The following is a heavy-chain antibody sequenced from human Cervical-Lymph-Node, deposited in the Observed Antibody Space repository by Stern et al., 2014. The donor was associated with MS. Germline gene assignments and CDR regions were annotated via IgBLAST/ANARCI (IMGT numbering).Heavy chain of an antibody. CDR3: AKVEVATINFFFDY. D-gene: IGHD5-24*01. CDR2: ISYDGSKK. CDR1: GFTFSNYG. Sequence: VQLLESGGGVVQPGMSLMLSCAASGFTFSNYGMHWVRQAPGKGLEWVADISYDGSKKFYADSVKGRFTISRDNSRNTLYLQMSSLRADDTAVYYCAKVEVATINFFFDYWGQGTLVTVSS. J-gene: IGHJ4*02. V-gene: IGHV3-30*18.